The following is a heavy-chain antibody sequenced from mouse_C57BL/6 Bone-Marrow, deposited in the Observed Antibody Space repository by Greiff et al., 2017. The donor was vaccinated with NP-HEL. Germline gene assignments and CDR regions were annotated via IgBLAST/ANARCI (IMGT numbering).Heavy chain of an antibody. CDR2: ISSGGSYT. Sequence: EVQLVESGGDLVKPGGSLKLSCAASGFTFSSYGMSWFRQTPDKRLEWVATISSGGSYTYYPDSVKGRFTISRDNAKNTLYLQMSSLKSEDTAMYYCARRDAFFAYWGQGTLVTVSA. CDR1: GFTFSSYG. V-gene: IGHV5-6*01. CDR3: ARRDAFFAY. J-gene: IGHJ3*01.